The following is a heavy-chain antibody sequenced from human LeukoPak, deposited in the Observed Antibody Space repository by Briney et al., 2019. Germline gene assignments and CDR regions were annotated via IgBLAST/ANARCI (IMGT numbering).Heavy chain of an antibody. CDR3: AKDLRTLLVGSSPGESD. J-gene: IGHJ4*02. CDR2: ISGSGGST. Sequence: GGSLRLSCAASGFTFSSYAMSWVRQAPGKGLEWVSAISGSGGSTYYADSVKGRFTISRDNSKNTLYLQMNSLIAEDTAVYYCAKDLRTLLVGSSPGESDGGQGTLVTVSS. V-gene: IGHV3-23*01. D-gene: IGHD6-6*01. CDR1: GFTFSSYA.